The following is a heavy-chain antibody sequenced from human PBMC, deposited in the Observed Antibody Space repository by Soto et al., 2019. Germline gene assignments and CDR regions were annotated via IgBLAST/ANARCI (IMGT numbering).Heavy chain of an antibody. CDR2: INHSGST. D-gene: IGHD5-18*01. Sequence: PSGTLSLPCAVYGGSFRGYYWSWIRQPPGKGLEWIGEINHSGSTNYNPSLKSRVTLSVDTSKNQVSLKLRSGTAADTAVYYCASREVDTPIVNYYWGQGTLVTVSA. CDR1: GGSFRGYY. J-gene: IGHJ4*02. V-gene: IGHV4-34*01. CDR3: ASREVDTPIVNYY.